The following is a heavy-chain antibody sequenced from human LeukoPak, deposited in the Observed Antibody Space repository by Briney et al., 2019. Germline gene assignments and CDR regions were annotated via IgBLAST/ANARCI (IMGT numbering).Heavy chain of an antibody. CDR2: INHSGST. Sequence: SETLSLTCAVYGGSFSGYYWSWIRQPPAKGLEWIGEINHSGSTNYNPSLKSRVTISVDTSKNQFSLKLSSVTAADTAVYYCARAIVGVMMLISGYYYMDVWGKGTTVTVSS. J-gene: IGHJ6*03. V-gene: IGHV4-34*01. CDR3: ARAIVGVMMLISGYYYMDV. CDR1: GGSFSGYY. D-gene: IGHD1-26*01.